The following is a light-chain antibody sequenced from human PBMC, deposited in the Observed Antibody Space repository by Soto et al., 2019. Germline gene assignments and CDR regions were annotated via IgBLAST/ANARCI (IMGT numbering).Light chain of an antibody. CDR3: QQRGES. V-gene: IGKV3D-11*01. J-gene: IGKJ5*01. Sequence: LTQSPATLSLSPGERATFSCTASQGISTYIAWYQQKPGHPPRLFMFDASRRATGIPPRFSGGGFGTQFSLTINNLEPDDFAVYYCQQRGESFGPGTRLEIK. CDR2: DAS. CDR1: QGISTY.